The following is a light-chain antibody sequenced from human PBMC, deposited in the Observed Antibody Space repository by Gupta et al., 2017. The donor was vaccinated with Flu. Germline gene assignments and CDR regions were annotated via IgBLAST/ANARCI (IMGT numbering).Light chain of an antibody. Sequence: QSLMTQPPPVSGAPGQRVTISSTGSSSNIGAGYDVHWYLQLPGTAPKLLIYENTIRPSGVPDRYSGSTSGFSASLAITGLQAEDEADYYCQSYDDSLSGSVFGGGTKLTVL. CDR1: SSNIGAGYD. CDR3: QSYDDSLSGSV. V-gene: IGLV1-40*01. J-gene: IGLJ3*02. CDR2: ENT.